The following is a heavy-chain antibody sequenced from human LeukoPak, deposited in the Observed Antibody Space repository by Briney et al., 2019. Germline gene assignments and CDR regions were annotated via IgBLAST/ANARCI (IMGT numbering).Heavy chain of an antibody. CDR1: GDSISSGDYY. Sequence: PSQTLSLTCTVSGDSISSGDYYWSWIRQPPGKGLEWIGYIYYSGTTYYNPSLKSRVTISVDTSKNQFSLKLTSVTAADTAVYYCARGPCGSGSYYWGGGSWGAVSS. CDR3: ARGPCGSGSYY. V-gene: IGHV4-30-4*01. D-gene: IGHD3-10*01. J-gene: IGHJ4*02. CDR2: IYYSGTT.